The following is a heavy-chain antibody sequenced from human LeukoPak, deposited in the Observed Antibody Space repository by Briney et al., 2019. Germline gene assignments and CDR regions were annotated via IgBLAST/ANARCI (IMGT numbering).Heavy chain of an antibody. Sequence: GGSLRLSCVVSGFTFSSYNMHWVRQAPGKGLEWVSSIGCSSDYIHYADSLKGRFTISRDIAKNSLYLQMNSLKAEDTAVYYCARVELGDFSGGSRYFDYSGQGNLVSVSP. J-gene: IGHJ4*02. V-gene: IGHV3-21*01. CDR3: ARVELGDFSGGSRYFDY. CDR2: IGCSSDYI. CDR1: GFTFSSYN. D-gene: IGHD2-15*01.